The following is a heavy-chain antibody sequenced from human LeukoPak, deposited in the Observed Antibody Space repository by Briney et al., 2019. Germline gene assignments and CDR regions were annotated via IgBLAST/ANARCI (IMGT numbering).Heavy chain of an antibody. CDR3: ARYPYNTVDNAFDI. D-gene: IGHD4-23*01. CDR1: GYTFTSYG. V-gene: IGHV1-18*01. Sequence: ASLKVSSKASGYTFTSYGISWVRQAPGQGLEWMGWISAYNGNTNYAQKLQGRVTMTTDTSTSTPYIEQRSLRSDETPVYYCARYPYNTVDNAFDIWGQGTMVTVSS. CDR2: ISAYNGNT. J-gene: IGHJ3*02.